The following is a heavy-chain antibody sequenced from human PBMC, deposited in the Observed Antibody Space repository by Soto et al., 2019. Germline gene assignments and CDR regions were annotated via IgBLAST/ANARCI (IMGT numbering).Heavy chain of an antibody. CDR2: IWHDGSNK. CDR3: ARDTDPVTTVTEIDY. D-gene: IGHD4-17*01. Sequence: PGGSLRLSCAVSGFTFSDYDMHWVRQAPGKGLEWVAVIWHDGSNKYYKDSVKGRFTISRDNSKNTLYLQMNSPRAEDTAVYYCARDTDPVTTVTEIDYWGQGTLVTVSS. J-gene: IGHJ4*02. CDR1: GFTFSDYD. V-gene: IGHV3-33*01.